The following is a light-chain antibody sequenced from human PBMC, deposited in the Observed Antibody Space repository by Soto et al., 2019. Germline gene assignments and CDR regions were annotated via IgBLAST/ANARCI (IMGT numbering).Light chain of an antibody. CDR3: SSYAGSNSVI. Sequence: QSVLTQPPSASGSPGQSVAISCTGTSSDVGGNNYVSWYQQHPGKAPKLLVYEVTKRPAGVPDRFSGSTSGNTASLTVCGLHAEDEAYYYCSSYAGSNSVIFGGGTQLTVL. CDR2: EVT. CDR1: SSDVGGNNY. V-gene: IGLV2-8*01. J-gene: IGLJ2*01.